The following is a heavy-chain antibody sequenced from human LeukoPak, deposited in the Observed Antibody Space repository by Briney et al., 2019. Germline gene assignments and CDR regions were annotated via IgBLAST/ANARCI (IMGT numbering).Heavy chain of an antibody. Sequence: GGSLRLSCAASGITFSSYGMSWVRQAPGKGLEWVSSISSTGGTTYYADSVKGRFTISRDNSKNTLYLQMNSLRAEDTAVYYCARGPAGIFDYWGQGTLVTVSS. V-gene: IGHV3-23*01. D-gene: IGHD1-14*01. CDR1: GITFSSYG. CDR2: ISSTGGTT. J-gene: IGHJ4*02. CDR3: ARGPAGIFDY.